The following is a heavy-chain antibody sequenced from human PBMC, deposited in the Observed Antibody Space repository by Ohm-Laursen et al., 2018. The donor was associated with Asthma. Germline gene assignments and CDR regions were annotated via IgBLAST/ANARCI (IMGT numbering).Heavy chain of an antibody. J-gene: IGHJ3*02. D-gene: IGHD2-21*02. CDR2: ISYDGSNK. CDR1: GFTFSSYA. CDR3: ARRDFSGGDPNAAFDI. Sequence: SLRLSCAASGFTFSSYAMSWVRQAPGKGLEWVAVISYDGSNKYYADSVKGRFTISRDNSKNTLYLQMNSLRAEDTAVYYCARRDFSGGDPNAAFDIWGQGTMVTVSS. V-gene: IGHV3-30*04.